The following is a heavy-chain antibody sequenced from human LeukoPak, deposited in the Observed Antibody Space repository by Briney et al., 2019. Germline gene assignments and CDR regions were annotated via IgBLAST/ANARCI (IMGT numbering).Heavy chain of an antibody. J-gene: IGHJ4*02. CDR1: GDSISSRSYY. CDR2: IPYSGST. Sequence: SETLSLTCTVSGDSISSRSYYWGWIRRPPGKGLEWIGSIPYSGSTYYNPSLKSRVTILVGTSKNQFSLKLSSVTAADTAVYYCARCKDYYVSGSYYKTFDYWGQGTLVTVSS. V-gene: IGHV4-39*07. CDR3: ARCKDYYVSGSYYKTFDY. D-gene: IGHD3-10*01.